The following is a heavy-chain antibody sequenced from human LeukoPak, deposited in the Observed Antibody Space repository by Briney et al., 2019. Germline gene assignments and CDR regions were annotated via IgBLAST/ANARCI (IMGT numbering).Heavy chain of an antibody. D-gene: IGHD3-22*01. Sequence: ASVKVSCKASGYTFTSYGISWVRQAPGQGLEWMGWISTYNGNTNYAQKLQGRVTMTRDTSISTAYMELSRLRSDDTAVYYCARGYYDSSGYQIPYYYYVDVWGKGTTVTVSS. CDR3: ARGYYDSSGYQIPYYYYVDV. J-gene: IGHJ6*03. CDR2: ISTYNGNT. V-gene: IGHV1-18*01. CDR1: GYTFTSYG.